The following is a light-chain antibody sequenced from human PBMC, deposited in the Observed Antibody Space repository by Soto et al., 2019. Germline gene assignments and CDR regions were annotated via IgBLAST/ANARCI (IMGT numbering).Light chain of an antibody. J-gene: IGKJ5*01. CDR1: QSVSSSY. V-gene: IGKV3-20*01. CDR2: GAS. CDR3: QQYGSSLIT. Sequence: IVLTQSPGTLSLSPGERATLSCRASQSVSSSYLAWYQQKPSQAPRLLIYGASSRATGIPDRFSGSGSGTDFTLTISRLEPEDFAVYYCQQYGSSLITFGQGTRLEIK.